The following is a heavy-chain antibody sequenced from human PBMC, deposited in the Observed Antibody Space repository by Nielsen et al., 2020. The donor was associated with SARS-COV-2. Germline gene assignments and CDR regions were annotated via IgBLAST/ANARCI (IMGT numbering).Heavy chain of an antibody. Sequence: SETLSLTCTVSGGSISSYYWSWIRQPPGKGLEWIGYISNTGSTNYNPSLQSRVTISVYTSKNQFSLKLSSVTAADTAVYYCARDHGYNYAYGHYYYGMDVWGQGTTVTVSS. V-gene: IGHV4-59*01. CDR2: ISNTGST. J-gene: IGHJ6*02. D-gene: IGHD5-24*01. CDR1: GGSISSYY. CDR3: ARDHGYNYAYGHYYYGMDV.